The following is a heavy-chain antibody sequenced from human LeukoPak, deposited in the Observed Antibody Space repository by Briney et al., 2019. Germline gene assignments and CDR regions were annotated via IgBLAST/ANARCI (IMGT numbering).Heavy chain of an antibody. V-gene: IGHV4-59*01. CDR2: IYYSGST. CDR3: ARTDPGDGYNPYYFDY. CDR1: GGSTSSYY. D-gene: IGHD5-24*01. J-gene: IGHJ4*02. Sequence: SETLSLTCTVSGGSTSSYYWSWIRQPPGKGLEWIGYIYYSGSTNYNPSLKSRVTISLDTSKNQFSLKLSSVTAADTAVYYCARTDPGDGYNPYYFDYWGQGTLVTVSS.